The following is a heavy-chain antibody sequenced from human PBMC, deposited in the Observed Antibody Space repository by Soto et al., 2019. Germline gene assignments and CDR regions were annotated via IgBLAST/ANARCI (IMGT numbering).Heavy chain of an antibody. CDR1: GFTFSSYW. Sequence: GGSLRLSCAASGFTFSSYWMSWVRQAPGKGLEWVASIKQDGGEKYYVDSVKGRFPISRDNAKNSLYLQMNSLRAEDTAVYYCARARMYSSSWFGYWGQGTLVTVSS. CDR2: IKQDGGEK. D-gene: IGHD6-13*01. J-gene: IGHJ4*02. CDR3: ARARMYSSSWFGY. V-gene: IGHV3-7*01.